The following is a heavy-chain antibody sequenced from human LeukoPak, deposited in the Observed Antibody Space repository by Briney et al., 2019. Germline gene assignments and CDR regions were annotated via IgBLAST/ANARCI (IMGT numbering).Heavy chain of an antibody. CDR3: ARDWHSGLEWELPLWREYYYYMDV. Sequence: PGGSLRLSCAASGFTFSDYYMSWIRQAPGKGLEWVSYISSSGSTIYYADSVKGRFTISRDSAKNSLYLQMNSLRAEDTAVYYCARDWHSGLEWELPLWREYYYYMDVWGKGTTVTVSS. D-gene: IGHD1-26*01. CDR1: GFTFSDYY. J-gene: IGHJ6*03. CDR2: ISSSGSTI. V-gene: IGHV3-11*04.